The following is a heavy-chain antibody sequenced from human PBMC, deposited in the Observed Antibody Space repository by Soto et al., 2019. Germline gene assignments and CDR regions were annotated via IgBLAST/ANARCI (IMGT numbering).Heavy chain of an antibody. V-gene: IGHV4-61*01. CDR1: GGSISSGSYY. CDR3: ARDGDGYDH. D-gene: IGHD5-12*01. Sequence: QVQLQESGPGLVKPSETLSLTCSVSGGSISSGSYYWTWIRQPPGKGLEWIGYIYSSGGTSYNPSLKSRVTSSVDTSKDQFSLQLSSVTAADTAVYYCARDGDGYDHWGPGTLVTVSS. J-gene: IGHJ1*01. CDR2: IYSSGGT.